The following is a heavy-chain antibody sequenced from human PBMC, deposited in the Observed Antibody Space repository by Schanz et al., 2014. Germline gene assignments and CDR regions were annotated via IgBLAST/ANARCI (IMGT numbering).Heavy chain of an antibody. J-gene: IGHJ4*02. Sequence: VQLVESGGGLIQPGGSLRLSCAVSGFTVNTNYMSWVRQAPGKGPEWVSYISSGGSDTYYADSVQGRFTISRDNAKNSLYLQMNSLRPEDTAVYYCARALRHGYCNVVGCQNGGWFDIWGQGTLXIVSS. D-gene: IGHD2-2*03. CDR1: GFTVNTNY. V-gene: IGHV3-11*06. CDR3: ARALRHGYCNVVGCQNGGWFDI. CDR2: ISSGGSDT.